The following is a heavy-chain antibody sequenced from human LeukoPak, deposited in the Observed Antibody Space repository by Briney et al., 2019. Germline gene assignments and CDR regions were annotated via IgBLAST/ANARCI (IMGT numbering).Heavy chain of an antibody. J-gene: IGHJ6*02. Sequence: GGSLRLSCAVSGFTFSGYAMSWVRQAPGKGLEWVPTISGSGDYTYYADSVKGRFTISRDNAKNSLYLQMNSLRAEDTAVYYCARDGVAVAGTVSNYYCYYYGMDVWGQGTTVTVSS. V-gene: IGHV3-23*01. D-gene: IGHD6-19*01. CDR1: GFTFSGYA. CDR2: ISGSGDYT. CDR3: ARDGVAVAGTVSNYYCYYYGMDV.